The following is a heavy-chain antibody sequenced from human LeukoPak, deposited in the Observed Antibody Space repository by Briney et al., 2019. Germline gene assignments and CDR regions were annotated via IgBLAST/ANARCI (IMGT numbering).Heavy chain of an antibody. V-gene: IGHV1-2*02. CDR1: GYTFIDYW. J-gene: IGHJ4*02. CDR2: IDLKTGDI. Sequence: ASVKVSCKASGYTFIDYWIHWVRQAPGQGLEWMGRIDLKTGDITSAQKFQGRVTMTRDTSISTVYMELSRLRSDDTAVYYCARGPVIKGFDYWGQGTLVTVCS. D-gene: IGHD3-22*01. CDR3: ARGPVIKGFDY.